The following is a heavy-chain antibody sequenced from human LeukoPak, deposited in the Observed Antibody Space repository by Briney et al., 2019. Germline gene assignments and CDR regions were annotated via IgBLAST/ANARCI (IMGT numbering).Heavy chain of an antibody. V-gene: IGHV1-2*02. J-gene: IGHJ4*02. CDR3: ARGVYRITMVRGVIIPFDY. CDR2: INPNSGGT. Sequence: ASVKVSCEASGYTFTGYYMHWVRQAPGQGLEWMGWINPNSGGTNYAQKFQGRVTMTRDTSISTAYMELSRLRSDDTAVYYCARGVYRITMVRGVIIPFDYWGQGTLVTVSS. D-gene: IGHD3-10*01. CDR1: GYTFTGYY.